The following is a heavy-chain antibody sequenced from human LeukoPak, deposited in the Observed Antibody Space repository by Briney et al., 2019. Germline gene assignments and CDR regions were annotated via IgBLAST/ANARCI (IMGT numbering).Heavy chain of an antibody. D-gene: IGHD5-18*01. V-gene: IGHV4-34*01. CDR3: ARHGTAMVPYYFDY. CDR2: INHSGST. J-gene: IGHJ4*02. CDR1: GGSFSGYY. Sequence: SETLSLTCAVYGGSFSGYYWSWIRQPPGKGLEWIGEINHSGSTNYNPSLKSRVTISVDTSKNQFSLKLSSVTAADTAVYYCARHGTAMVPYYFDYWGQGTLVTVSS.